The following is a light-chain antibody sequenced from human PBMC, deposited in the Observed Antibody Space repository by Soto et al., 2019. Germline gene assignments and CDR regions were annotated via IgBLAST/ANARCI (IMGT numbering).Light chain of an antibody. CDR2: GPS. CDR3: QQFGSSPPRIT. Sequence: EFELTQSPCTLSFSPWERSTLSFMASHIVSSSYISWYQQKPGQAPRLLIYGPSSRATCIPDRFSGSGSGRDFTLVTIRLEPEEFAVYYCQQFGSSPPRITFGQGTLLDIK. CDR1: HIVSSSY. J-gene: IGKJ5*01. V-gene: IGKV3-20*01.